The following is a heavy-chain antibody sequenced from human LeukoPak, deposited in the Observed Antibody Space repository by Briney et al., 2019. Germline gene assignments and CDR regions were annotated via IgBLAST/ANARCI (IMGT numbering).Heavy chain of an antibody. CDR2: MNPNSGNT. D-gene: IGHD3-10*01. CDR1: GYTFTSYG. J-gene: IGHJ4*02. V-gene: IGHV1-8*02. CDR3: ARGLTMVRGVIMVY. Sequence: GASVKVSCKASGYTFTSYGISWVRQAPGQGLEWMGWMNPNSGNTGYAQKFQGRVTMTRNTSISTAYMELSSLRSEDTAVYYCARGLTMVRGVIMVYWGQGTLVTVSS.